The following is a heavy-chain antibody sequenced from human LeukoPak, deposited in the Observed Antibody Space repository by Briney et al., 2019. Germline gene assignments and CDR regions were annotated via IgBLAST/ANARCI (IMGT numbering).Heavy chain of an antibody. CDR2: INWNGGST. CDR3: ARADYYDSSRYFNPNAFDI. CDR1: GFTLSSYA. V-gene: IGHV3-20*04. J-gene: IGHJ3*02. D-gene: IGHD3-22*01. Sequence: GGSLRLSCAASGFTLSSYAMSWVRQAPGKGLEWVSGINWNGGSTGYADSVKGRFTISRDNSKNSLYLQMNSLRAEDTALYYCARADYYDSSRYFNPNAFDIWGQGTMVTVSS.